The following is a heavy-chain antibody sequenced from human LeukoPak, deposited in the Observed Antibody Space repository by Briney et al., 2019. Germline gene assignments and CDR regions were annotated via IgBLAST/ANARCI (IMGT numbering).Heavy chain of an antibody. D-gene: IGHD3-22*01. CDR3: ARYYYDSSGYYSLGY. V-gene: IGHV1-46*04. J-gene: IGHJ4*02. Sequence: TSVKVSCKASGYTFTSYYMHWVRQAPGQGLGGRGIINPGVGGTSYAQNLQGRVTMTRDRSTSTVYMELRSLRSEDTAVYYCARYYYDSSGYYSLGYWGQGTLVTVSS. CDR1: GYTFTSYY. CDR2: INPGVGGT.